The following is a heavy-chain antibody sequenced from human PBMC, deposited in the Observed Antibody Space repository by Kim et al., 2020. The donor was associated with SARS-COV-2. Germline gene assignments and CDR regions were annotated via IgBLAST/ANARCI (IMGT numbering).Heavy chain of an antibody. CDR3: ATKRIITMVRGVIIELANFDY. D-gene: IGHD3-10*01. CDR2: ISGSGGST. CDR1: GFTFSSYA. V-gene: IGHV3-23*01. J-gene: IGHJ4*02. Sequence: GGSLRLSCAASGFTFSSYAMSWVRQAPGKGLEWVSAISGSGGSTYYADSVKGRFTISRDNSKNTLYLQMNSLRAEDTAVYYCATKRIITMVRGVIIELANFDYWGQGTLVTVSS.